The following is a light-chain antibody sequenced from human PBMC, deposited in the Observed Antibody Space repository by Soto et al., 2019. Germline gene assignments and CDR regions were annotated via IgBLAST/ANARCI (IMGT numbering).Light chain of an antibody. CDR1: QGISSW. CDR2: AAS. Sequence: DIQMTQSPSSVSASVGDRVTFTCRASQGISSWLAWYQQKPGKAPKLLIYAASTLQGAVPSRFSGRGSGTDFSLTISSLQPEDSATYYCQQTNIFPYTFGQGTKVDIK. J-gene: IGKJ2*01. V-gene: IGKV1D-12*01. CDR3: QQTNIFPYT.